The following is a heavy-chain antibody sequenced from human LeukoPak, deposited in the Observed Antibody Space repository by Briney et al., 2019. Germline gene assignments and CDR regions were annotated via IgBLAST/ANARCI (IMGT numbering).Heavy chain of an antibody. CDR2: ISWNSGSI. Sequence: GGSLRLSCAASGFTFDDYAMHWVRQAPGKGLEWVSGISWNSGSIGYADSVKGRFTISRDNAKNSLYLQMNSLRAEDTAVYYCAREVGATEPFDYWGQGTLVTVSS. D-gene: IGHD1-26*01. CDR1: GFTFDDYA. CDR3: AREVGATEPFDY. J-gene: IGHJ4*02. V-gene: IGHV3-9*01.